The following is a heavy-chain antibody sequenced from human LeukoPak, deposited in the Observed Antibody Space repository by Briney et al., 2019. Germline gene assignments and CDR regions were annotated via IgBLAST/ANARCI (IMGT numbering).Heavy chain of an antibody. D-gene: IGHD3-3*01. CDR3: AKDLTPPHYGVVPPGAFDI. CDR2: ISSSSSYI. V-gene: IGHV3-21*01. CDR1: GFTFSSYS. Sequence: PGGSLRLSCAASGFTFSSYSMNWVRQAPGKGLEWVSSISSSSSYIYYADSVKGRFTISRDNAKNSLYLQMNSLRAEDTAVYYCAKDLTPPHYGVVPPGAFDIWGQGTMVTVSS. J-gene: IGHJ3*02.